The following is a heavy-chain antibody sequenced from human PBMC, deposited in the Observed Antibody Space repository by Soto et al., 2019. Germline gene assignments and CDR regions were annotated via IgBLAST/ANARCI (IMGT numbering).Heavy chain of an antibody. CDR2: ISAYNGNT. CDR3: ARDKDYGDYPLVY. V-gene: IGHV1-18*01. CDR1: GYTFTSYG. D-gene: IGHD4-17*01. Sequence: ASVKVSCKASGYTFTSYGISWVRQAPGQGLEWMGWISAYNGNTNFAQKFQGRVTMTTDTSTSTAYMELRSLTSDDTAVYYCARDKDYGDYPLVYWGQGTLVTVSS. J-gene: IGHJ4*02.